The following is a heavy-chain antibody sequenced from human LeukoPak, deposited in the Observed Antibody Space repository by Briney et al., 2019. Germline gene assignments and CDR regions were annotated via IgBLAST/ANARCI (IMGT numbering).Heavy chain of an antibody. J-gene: IGHJ4*02. CDR3: ARASDRMYDEFWEGYFSSFDF. D-gene: IGHD3-3*01. V-gene: IGHV3-30-3*01. CDR1: GFTFRSYA. CDR2: MAHDGSNI. Sequence: GGSLRLSCAASGFTFRSYAMHWVRQGPGKGPEWVAVMAHDGSNIYCAGSVLGRFTISRDNSKDTLHLQMNSLRLEDTAVYYCARASDRMYDEFWEGYFSSFDFWGQGTLVTVSS.